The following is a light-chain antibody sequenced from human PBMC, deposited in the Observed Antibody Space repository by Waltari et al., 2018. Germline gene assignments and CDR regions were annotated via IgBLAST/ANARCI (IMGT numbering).Light chain of an antibody. CDR1: QSVSRS. V-gene: IGKV3-20*01. CDR2: GAS. Sequence: DIALTQPPGTLSLSPGERATLSCRASQSVSRSLAWYQQKPGQAPRLLIYGASSRATGVPDRFSGSGSGTDFSLTISRLEPEDVAVYYCQHYVRLPVSFGQGTKVEIK. J-gene: IGKJ1*01. CDR3: QHYVRLPVS.